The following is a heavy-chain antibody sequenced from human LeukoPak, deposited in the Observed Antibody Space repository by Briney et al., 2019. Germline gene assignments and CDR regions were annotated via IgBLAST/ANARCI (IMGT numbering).Heavy chain of an antibody. CDR1: GETFTNYY. J-gene: IGHJ5*02. Sequence: SETLSLTCVVYGETFTNYYWSWIRQPPGKGLEWIGEVNHSGSANYNPSLKSRVTISVDTSKSQFPLRLNSVTAADTAVYYCARGPRLQLELRKKYNWFDPWGQGSLVTVSS. CDR3: ARGPRLQLELRKKYNWFDP. V-gene: IGHV4-34*01. D-gene: IGHD1-7*01. CDR2: VNHSGSA.